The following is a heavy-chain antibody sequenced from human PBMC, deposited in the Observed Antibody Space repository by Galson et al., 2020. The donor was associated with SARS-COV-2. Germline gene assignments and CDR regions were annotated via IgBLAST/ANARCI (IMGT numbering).Heavy chain of an antibody. CDR2: IKSKTDGGTT. D-gene: IGHD3-9*01. J-gene: IGHJ4*02. V-gene: IGHV3-15*01. Sequence: GESLKISCAASGFTFSNAWMSWVRQAPGKGLEWVGRIKSKTDGGTTDYATPVKGRFTISRDDSKNTLYLQMNSLKTEDTAVYYCTTDPNHVDWLLGAIDYWGQGTLVTVSS. CDR1: GFTFSNAW. CDR3: TTDPNHVDWLLGAIDY.